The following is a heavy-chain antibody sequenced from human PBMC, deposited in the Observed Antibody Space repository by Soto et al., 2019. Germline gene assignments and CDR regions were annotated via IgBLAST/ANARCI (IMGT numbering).Heavy chain of an antibody. V-gene: IGHV5-10-1*01. Sequence: PGESLKISCKGSGYSFTSYWISWVRQMPGKGLEWMGRIDPSDSYTNYSPSFLGHVTISADKSISTAYLQWSSLKASDTAMYYCARLVGYCSGGSCYHYYYYGMDVWGQGTTVTVSS. CDR1: GYSFTSYW. J-gene: IGHJ6*02. CDR3: ARLVGYCSGGSCYHYYYYGMDV. CDR2: IDPSDSYT. D-gene: IGHD2-15*01.